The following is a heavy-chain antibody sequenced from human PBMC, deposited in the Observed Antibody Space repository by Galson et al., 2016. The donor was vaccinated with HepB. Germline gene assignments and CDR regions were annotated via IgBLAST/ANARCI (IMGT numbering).Heavy chain of an antibody. J-gene: IGHJ4*02. Sequence: SLRLSCAASGFIFDNHAMSWVRQAPGKGLEWVAGIRGNGISESYPDSVKGRFIISRDSSESALYLQMNSLRAEDTAIYYCAKPGGYNLGPFDSWGQGTLVTVSS. V-gene: IGHV3-23*01. CDR3: AKPGGYNLGPFDS. CDR1: GFIFDNHA. D-gene: IGHD2-8*02. CDR2: IRGNGISE.